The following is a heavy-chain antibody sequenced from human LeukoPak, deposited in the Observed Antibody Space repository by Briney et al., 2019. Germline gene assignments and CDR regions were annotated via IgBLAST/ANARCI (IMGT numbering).Heavy chain of an antibody. CDR1: GGSISSSSYY. D-gene: IGHD3-9*01. Sequence: SETLSLTCTVSGGSISSSSYYWGWIRQPPGKGLEWIGSIHYSGSTYYNPSLKSRVTISVDTSKNQFSLKLSSVTAADTAVYYCARHSHERYFDWLSRLRGPNWFDPWGQGTLVTVSS. J-gene: IGHJ5*02. CDR2: IHYSGST. V-gene: IGHV4-39*01. CDR3: ARHSHERYFDWLSRLRGPNWFDP.